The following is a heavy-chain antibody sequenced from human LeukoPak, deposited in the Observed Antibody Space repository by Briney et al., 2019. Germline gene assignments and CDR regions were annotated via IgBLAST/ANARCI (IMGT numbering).Heavy chain of an antibody. V-gene: IGHV3-30*02. CDR3: AKGEDIVVVVAATGPETPYGMDV. D-gene: IGHD2-15*01. CDR1: GFTFSSYG. Sequence: GGSLRLSCAASGFTFSSYGMHWVRQAPGKGLEWVAFIRYDGSNKYYADSVKGRFTISRDNSKNTLYLQMNSLRAEDTAVYYCAKGEDIVVVVAATGPETPYGMDVWGQGTTVTVSS. J-gene: IGHJ6*02. CDR2: IRYDGSNK.